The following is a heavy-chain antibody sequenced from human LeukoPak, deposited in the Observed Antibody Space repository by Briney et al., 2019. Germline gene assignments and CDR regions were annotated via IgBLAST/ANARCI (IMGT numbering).Heavy chain of an antibody. Sequence: GASVKVSCKASGDTFTSYGISWVRQAPGQGLECMVWISAYNGNTNYAQNLQGRVTMTTDTSTSTAYMELRSLRSDDTAVYYCARAPDDYDFWSGPFDYWGRGTLVTVSS. CDR2: ISAYNGNT. CDR3: ARAPDDYDFWSGPFDY. D-gene: IGHD3-3*01. V-gene: IGHV1-18*01. CDR1: GDTFTSYG. J-gene: IGHJ4*02.